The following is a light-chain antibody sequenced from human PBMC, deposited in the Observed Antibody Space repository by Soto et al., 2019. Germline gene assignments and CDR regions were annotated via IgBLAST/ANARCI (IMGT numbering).Light chain of an antibody. Sequence: EIVLTQSPGTLSLSPGERATLSCRASQSITSGYLACYQQKPDQAPRLIIYGASTRATGFPDRFSGSGSGTDFTLTINRLEPEDFAVYYCQQYGGAPFTFGQGTKLGMK. J-gene: IGKJ2*01. CDR3: QQYGGAPFT. CDR1: QSITSGY. CDR2: GAS. V-gene: IGKV3-20*01.